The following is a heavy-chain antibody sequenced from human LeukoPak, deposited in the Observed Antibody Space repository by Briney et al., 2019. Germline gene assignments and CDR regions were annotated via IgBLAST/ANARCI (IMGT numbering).Heavy chain of an antibody. CDR2: ISGSGGST. CDR3: ATASGSGSYTKYYFDY. Sequence: PGGSLRLSCAASGFTFSSYAMSWVRQAPGKGLEWVSAISGSGGSTYYADSVKGRFTISRDNSKNTLYLQMNSLRAEDTAVYYCATASGSGSYTKYYFDYWGQGTLVTVSS. D-gene: IGHD3-10*01. V-gene: IGHV3-23*01. J-gene: IGHJ4*02. CDR1: GFTFSSYA.